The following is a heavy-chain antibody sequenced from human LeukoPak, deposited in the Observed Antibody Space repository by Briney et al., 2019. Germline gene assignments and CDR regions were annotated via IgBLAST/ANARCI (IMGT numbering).Heavy chain of an antibody. J-gene: IGHJ4*02. D-gene: IGHD5-18*01. V-gene: IGHV3-43*02. CDR3: ASLDTFDY. Sequence: GGPLRLSCAASGFTFDDYAMHWVRQAPGKGLEWVSLISGDGGSTYYADSVKGRFTISRDNSKNSLYLQMNSLRTEDTALYYCASLDTFDYWGQGTLVTVSS. CDR2: ISGDGGST. CDR1: GFTFDDYA.